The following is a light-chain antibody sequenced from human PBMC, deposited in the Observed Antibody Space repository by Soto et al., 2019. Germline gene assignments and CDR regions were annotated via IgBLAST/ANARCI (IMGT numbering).Light chain of an antibody. CDR3: QQSYSPPRT. Sequence: DIQMTQSPPSLSASVGDRASITCRARQSISGYLNWYQQQSGKAPKLLIYAASALHHGVPSRFSGSGSGTDFTLTIGVQQPEHFATCYCQQSYSPPRTFGTGTKVDIK. J-gene: IGKJ1*01. CDR2: AAS. CDR1: QSISGY. V-gene: IGKV1-39*01.